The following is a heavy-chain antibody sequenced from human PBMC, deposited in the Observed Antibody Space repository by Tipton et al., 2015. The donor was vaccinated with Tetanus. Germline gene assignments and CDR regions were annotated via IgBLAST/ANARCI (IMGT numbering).Heavy chain of an antibody. CDR3: ARDQGGGRVVRLNWFDP. J-gene: IGHJ5*02. CDR2: IYYSGST. Sequence: TLSLTCTVSGASISSGGYFWNWIRQHPGKGPEWIGYIYYSGSTYHNPSLKSRVTISVDTSKNQFSLNLSSVTAADTAVYYCARDQGGGRVVRLNWFDPWGQGTLVTVSS. CDR1: GASISSGGYF. V-gene: IGHV4-31*03. D-gene: IGHD6-6*01.